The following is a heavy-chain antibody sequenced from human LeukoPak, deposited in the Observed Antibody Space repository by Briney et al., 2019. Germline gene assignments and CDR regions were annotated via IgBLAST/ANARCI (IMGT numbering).Heavy chain of an antibody. J-gene: IGHJ6*03. CDR2: INTNTWNP. Sequence: ASVKVSCKASGYTFTSYAMNWVRQAPGQGLEWMGWINTNTWNPTYAQGFTGRFVFSLDTSLSPAYLQISSLKAEDTAVYYCARGAAAGYYYYYYMDVWGKGTTVTVSS. V-gene: IGHV7-4-1*02. CDR3: ARGAAAGYYYYYYMDV. D-gene: IGHD6-13*01. CDR1: GYTFTSYA.